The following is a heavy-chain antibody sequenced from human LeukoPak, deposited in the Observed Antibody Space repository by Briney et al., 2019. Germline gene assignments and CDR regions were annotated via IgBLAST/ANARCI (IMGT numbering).Heavy chain of an antibody. CDR3: AKRGVVIRVFLVGFHKEAYYFDS. CDR1: GITLSNYG. D-gene: IGHD3-10*01. V-gene: IGHV3-23*01. Sequence: GGSLRLSCAVSGITLSNYGMSWVRQAPGKGLEWVAGLSGSGGGTNYADSVQGRFTISRDNPKNTLYLQMNSLRAEDTAVYFCAKRGVVIRVFLVGFHKEAYYFDSWGQGALVAVSS. J-gene: IGHJ4*02. CDR2: LSGSGGGT.